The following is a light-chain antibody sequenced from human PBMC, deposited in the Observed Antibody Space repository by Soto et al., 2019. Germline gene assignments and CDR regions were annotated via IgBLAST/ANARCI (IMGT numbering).Light chain of an antibody. Sequence: QSVLTQPPSLSATPGQRVNISCSGSFSNIGDNAVNWYQQLPGAAPKLLIYLNDQRPSGVPDRFSGSKSGTSAFLAISGLQSEDEADYYCAAWDDSLNALFGTGTKVTV. J-gene: IGLJ1*01. CDR3: AAWDDSLNAL. V-gene: IGLV1-44*01. CDR2: LND. CDR1: FSNIGDNA.